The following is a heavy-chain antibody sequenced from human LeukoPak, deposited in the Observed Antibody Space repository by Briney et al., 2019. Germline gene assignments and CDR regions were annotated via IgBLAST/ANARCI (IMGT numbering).Heavy chain of an antibody. D-gene: IGHD3-22*01. V-gene: IGHV4-38-2*02. CDR2: IYHSGST. CDR1: GYSISSDYY. J-gene: IGHJ4*02. Sequence: SETLSLTCTVSGYSISSDYYWGWVRQPPGKGLEWIGSIYHSGSTYYNPSLKSRVTISVDTSKNQFSLKLASVTAADTAVYYCARGGYDSSGYYPPNYWGQGTLVTVSS. CDR3: ARGGYDSSGYYPPNY.